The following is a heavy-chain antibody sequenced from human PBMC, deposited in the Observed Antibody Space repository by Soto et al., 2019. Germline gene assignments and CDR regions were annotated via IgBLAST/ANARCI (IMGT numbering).Heavy chain of an antibody. V-gene: IGHV3-23*01. J-gene: IGHJ3*02. D-gene: IGHD2-15*01. CDR3: AKYFLVVVVAATLSPPDAFDI. CDR1: GFTFSSYA. CDR2: ISGSGGST. Sequence: SGFTFSSYAMSWVRQAPGKGLEWVSAISGSGGSTYYAESVKGRFTISRDNSKNTLYLQMNSLRAEDTAVYYCAKYFLVVVVAATLSPPDAFDIWGQGTMVTVSS.